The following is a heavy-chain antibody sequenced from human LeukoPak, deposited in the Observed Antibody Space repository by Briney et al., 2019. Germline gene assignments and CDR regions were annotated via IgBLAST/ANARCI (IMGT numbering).Heavy chain of an antibody. CDR2: INPNSGGT. Sequence: EPSVNVSCKASGYTFIGYYIHWVRQAPGQGLEWMGWINPNSGGTNYAQNFQGRVTMTRDTSITTAYMELNSLKSDDTAVYYCATSVLSVPDYWGQGTLVTVSS. V-gene: IGHV1-2*02. D-gene: IGHD2-8*01. CDR1: GYTFIGYY. J-gene: IGHJ4*02. CDR3: ATSVLSVPDY.